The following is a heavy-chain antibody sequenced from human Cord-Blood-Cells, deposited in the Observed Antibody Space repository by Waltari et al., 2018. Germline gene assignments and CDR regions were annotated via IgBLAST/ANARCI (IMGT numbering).Heavy chain of an antibody. CDR1: GYTFTGYY. V-gene: IGHV1-2*02. J-gene: IGHJ4*02. D-gene: IGHD6-13*01. CDR3: ARVRNRYSSSWYDY. Sequence: QVQLVQSGAEVKKPGASVKVSCKASGYTFTGYYMHWVRQAPGQGLEWMGWLEPNSGVTNYAQKFQGRVTMTRDTSISTAYMELSRLRSDDTAVYYCARVRNRYSSSWYDYWGQGTLVTVSS. CDR2: LEPNSGVT.